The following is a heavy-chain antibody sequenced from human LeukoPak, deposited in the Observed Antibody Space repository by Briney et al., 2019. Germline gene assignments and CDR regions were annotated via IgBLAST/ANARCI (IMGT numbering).Heavy chain of an antibody. V-gene: IGHV3-7*01. D-gene: IGHD3-22*01. CDR1: GFTFSNYW. CDR2: IKQDGSEK. Sequence: GGSPRLSCAASGFTFSNYWMSWVRQAPGKGLEWVANIKQDGSEKYFVDSTKGRVTISRDNAKKSLYLQMNSLRAEDTAVYYCARMSSSGYFVWGQGALVTVSS. J-gene: IGHJ4*02. CDR3: ARMSSSGYFV.